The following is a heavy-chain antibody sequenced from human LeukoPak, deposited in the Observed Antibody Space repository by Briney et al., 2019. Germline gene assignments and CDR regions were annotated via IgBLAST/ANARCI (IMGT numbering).Heavy chain of an antibody. J-gene: IGHJ6*03. CDR1: GGSFSGYY. CDR3: ARVSYYYGSGSYWYYYYYMDV. Sequence: SETLSLTCAVYGGSFSGYYWSWIRQPPGKGVEWIGEINHSGSTNYNPSLKSRVTISVDTSKNQFSLKLSSVTAADTAVYYCARVSYYYGSGSYWYYYYYMDVWGKGTTVTVSS. D-gene: IGHD3-10*01. CDR2: INHSGST. V-gene: IGHV4-34*01.